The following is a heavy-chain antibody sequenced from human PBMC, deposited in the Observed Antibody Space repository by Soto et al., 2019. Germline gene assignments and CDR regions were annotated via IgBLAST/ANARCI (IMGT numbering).Heavy chain of an antibody. D-gene: IGHD6-13*01. CDR1: GFTFSSYG. V-gene: IGHV3-30*18. J-gene: IGHJ1*01. CDR3: AKAPPGTLGYFQH. Sequence: GGSLRLSCAASGFTFSSYGMHWVRQAPGKGLEWVAVISYDGSNKYYADSVKGRFTISRDNSKNTLYLQMNSLRAEDMAVYYCAKAPPGTLGYFQHWGQGTRVTVSS. CDR2: ISYDGSNK.